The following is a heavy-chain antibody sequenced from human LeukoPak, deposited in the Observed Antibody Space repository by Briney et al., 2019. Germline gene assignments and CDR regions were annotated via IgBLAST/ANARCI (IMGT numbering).Heavy chain of an antibody. V-gene: IGHV3-30*18. J-gene: IGHJ6*04. CDR2: ISYDGSNK. CDR1: GFTFSSYG. Sequence: GGSLRLSCAASGFTFSSYGMHWVRQAPGKGLEWVAVISYDGSNKYYADSVKGRFTISRDNSKNTLYLQMNGLRAEDTAVYYCAKDRYSSSWYNLYYYYGMDVWGKGTTVTVSS. D-gene: IGHD6-13*01. CDR3: AKDRYSSSWYNLYYYYGMDV.